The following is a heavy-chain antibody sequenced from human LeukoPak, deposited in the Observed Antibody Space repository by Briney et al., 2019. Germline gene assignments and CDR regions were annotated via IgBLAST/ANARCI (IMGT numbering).Heavy chain of an antibody. D-gene: IGHD6-19*01. V-gene: IGHV4-59*01. Sequence: SETLSLTCTVSGRSISSYYWSWIRQPPGKGLEWIGYIYYSGSTNYNPSLKSRVTISVDTSKNQFSLKLSSVTAADTAVYYCARGGTRVAGFDYWGPGTLVTVSS. J-gene: IGHJ4*02. CDR2: IYYSGST. CDR3: ARGGTRVAGFDY. CDR1: GRSISSYY.